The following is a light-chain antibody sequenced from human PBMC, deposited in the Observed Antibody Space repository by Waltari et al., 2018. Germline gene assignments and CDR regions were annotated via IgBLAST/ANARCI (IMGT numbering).Light chain of an antibody. CDR3: QQSYRAPQT. CDR1: QSIITS. CDR2: SAS. Sequence: DIQATQSPSSLSASVGDRVTITCRPSQSIITSLNCYQQKPGKPPKLLIFSASALQSGVSSRFSGSGSQTDFTLTIRNLQPEDFATYYCQQSYRAPQTFGGGTKVDMK. V-gene: IGKV1-39*01. J-gene: IGKJ4*01.